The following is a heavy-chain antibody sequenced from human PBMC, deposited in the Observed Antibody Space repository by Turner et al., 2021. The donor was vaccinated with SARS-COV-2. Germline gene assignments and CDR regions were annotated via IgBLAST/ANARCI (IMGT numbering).Heavy chain of an antibody. Sequence: QVQLVESGGGVVQPGRSLRLSCAASGFTFSSYGMHWVRQAPGKGLEWVVVIWYAGSYKYYADSVKGRFTISRDNSKNTLYLQMNSLRAEDTALYYCARDGGTGTTFPFFDYWGQGTLVTVSS. V-gene: IGHV3-33*01. J-gene: IGHJ4*02. D-gene: IGHD1-7*01. CDR3: ARDGGTGTTFPFFDY. CDR2: IWYAGSYK. CDR1: GFTFSSYG.